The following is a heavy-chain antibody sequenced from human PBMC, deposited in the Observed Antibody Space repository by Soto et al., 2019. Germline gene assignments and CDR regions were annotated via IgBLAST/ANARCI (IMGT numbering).Heavy chain of an antibody. Sequence: QVQLVESGGGVVQPGRSLRLSCAASGFTFSSYGMHWVRQAPGKGLEWVAVIWYDGSNKYYADSMKGRFTISRDNSKNTLYLQMNSLRAEDTAVYYCARDPLDYDSSGYTRFDYWGQGTLVTVSS. CDR2: IWYDGSNK. J-gene: IGHJ4*02. CDR1: GFTFSSYG. CDR3: ARDPLDYDSSGYTRFDY. V-gene: IGHV3-33*01. D-gene: IGHD3-22*01.